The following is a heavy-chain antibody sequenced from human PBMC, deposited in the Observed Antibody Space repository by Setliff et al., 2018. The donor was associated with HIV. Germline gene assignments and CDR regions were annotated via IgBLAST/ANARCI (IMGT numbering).Heavy chain of an antibody. J-gene: IGHJ3*02. CDR1: GFTFISYG. Sequence: PGGSLRLSCAASGFTFISYGMYWVRQAPGKGLEWVAFIRYDGSYRYSVDSVKGRFTISRDNSKNTMFLQMNSLRVEDTAIYYCAKMHTAMDPDTFDIWGQGTMVTVSS. CDR2: IRYDGSYR. V-gene: IGHV3-30*02. D-gene: IGHD5-18*01. CDR3: AKMHTAMDPDTFDI.